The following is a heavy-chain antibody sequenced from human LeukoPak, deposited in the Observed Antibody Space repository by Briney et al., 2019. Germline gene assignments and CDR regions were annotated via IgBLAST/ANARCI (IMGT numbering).Heavy chain of an antibody. CDR1: GGTFSSYA. CDR3: AREGYDILTGYYTVGWFDP. V-gene: IGHV1-69*13. J-gene: IGHJ5*02. CDR2: IIPIFGTA. D-gene: IGHD3-9*01. Sequence: SVKVSCKASGGTFSSYAISWVRQAPGQGLEWMGGIIPIFGTANYAQKFQGRVTITADESTSTAYMELSSLRSEDTAVYYCAREGYDILTGYYTVGWFDPWGQGTLVTVSS.